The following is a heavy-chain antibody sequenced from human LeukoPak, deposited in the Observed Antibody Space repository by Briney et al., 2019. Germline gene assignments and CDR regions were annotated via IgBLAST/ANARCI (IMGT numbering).Heavy chain of an antibody. V-gene: IGHV1-18*04. Sequence: ASVKVSCKASGYTFTSYGISWVRQAPGQGLEWMGWISAYNGNTNYAQKFQGRVTMTTDTSTSTAYMELRSLRSDDTAVYYCATGIAVAGTRDYWGQGTLVTVSS. CDR2: ISAYNGNT. CDR3: ATGIAVAGTRDY. J-gene: IGHJ4*02. D-gene: IGHD6-19*01. CDR1: GYTFTSYG.